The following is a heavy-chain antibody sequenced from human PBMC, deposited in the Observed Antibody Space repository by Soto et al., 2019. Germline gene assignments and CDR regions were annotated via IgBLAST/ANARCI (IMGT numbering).Heavy chain of an antibody. Sequence: GGALRLSCAASAVTCSNAWMTWVRQARGKGLEWVGRVKSKTDGGTIDYAAPVKDRFIISRDDSKNTLYLQMNSLKTEDTAVYYCTGTYRDSSMRFDYWGQGTLVTVSS. D-gene: IGHD6-6*01. J-gene: IGHJ4*02. V-gene: IGHV3-15*01. CDR1: AVTCSNAW. CDR3: TGTYRDSSMRFDY. CDR2: VKSKTDGGTI.